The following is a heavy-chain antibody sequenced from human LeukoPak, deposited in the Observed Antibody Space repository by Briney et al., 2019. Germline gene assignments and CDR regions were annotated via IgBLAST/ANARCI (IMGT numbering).Heavy chain of an antibody. V-gene: IGHV1-2*02. CDR3: ARAAHEVY. Sequence: ASVKVSCEASGYTFTGYYIHWVRQAPGQGLEWMGWINPNSDGTNYAQKFQARVTMTRDTSLSTAYMELSRLRSDDTAVYYCARAAHEVYWGQGTLVTVPS. J-gene: IGHJ4*02. CDR2: INPNSDGT. CDR1: GYTFTGYY.